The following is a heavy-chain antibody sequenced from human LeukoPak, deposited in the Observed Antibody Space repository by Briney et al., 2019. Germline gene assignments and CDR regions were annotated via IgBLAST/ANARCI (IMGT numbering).Heavy chain of an antibody. CDR1: GVSFSSDH. J-gene: IGHJ4*02. CDR3: ARVMPGRGKFDY. Sequence: SETLSLTCTVSGVSFSSDHWNWIRQPAGKGLEWIGRVCGGGNTNYNPSLQSRVSMSVDTSKNQFSLNLNSVTAADPAVYYCARVMPGRGKFDYWGQGILVTVSS. CDR2: VCGGGNT. V-gene: IGHV4-4*07. D-gene: IGHD2-2*01.